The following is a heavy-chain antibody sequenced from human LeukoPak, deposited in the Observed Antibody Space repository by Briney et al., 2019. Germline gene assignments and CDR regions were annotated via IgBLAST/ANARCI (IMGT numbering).Heavy chain of an antibody. CDR2: IYTSGST. CDR1: GGSISSGSYY. D-gene: IGHD6-6*01. CDR3: ARSSSRGNYFDY. Sequence: SETLSLTCTVSGGSISSGSYYWSWIRQPAGKGLEWIGRIYTSGSTNYNPSLKSRVTISVDTSKNQFSLKLSSVTAADTAVYYCARSSSRGNYFDYWGQGTLVTVSS. V-gene: IGHV4-61*02. J-gene: IGHJ4*02.